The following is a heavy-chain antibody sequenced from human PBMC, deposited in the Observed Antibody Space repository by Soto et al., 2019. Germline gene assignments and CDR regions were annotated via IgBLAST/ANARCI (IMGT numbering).Heavy chain of an antibody. CDR3: ASGEMATDNDAFDI. Sequence: GGSLRLSCAASGFTFSSYGMHWVRQAPGKGLEWVAVISYDGSNKYYADSVKGRFTISRDNSKNTLYLQMNSLRAEDTAVYYCASGEMATDNDAFDIWGQGTMVTVSS. J-gene: IGHJ3*02. D-gene: IGHD5-12*01. CDR1: GFTFSSYG. CDR2: ISYDGSNK. V-gene: IGHV3-30*03.